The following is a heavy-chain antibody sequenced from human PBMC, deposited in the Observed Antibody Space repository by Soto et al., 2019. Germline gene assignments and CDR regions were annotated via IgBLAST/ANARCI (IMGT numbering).Heavy chain of an antibody. CDR3: VKRPHYSENDGFPA. V-gene: IGHV3-23*01. J-gene: IGHJ5*02. D-gene: IGHD2-21*01. CDR1: GFTFSDSA. Sequence: PGGSLRLSCAASGFTFSDSAMTWVRQAPGKGLEWVSVISGSGVSTYYADSVRGRFTISRDNSQNMVYLQMNSLRPEDTALYYCVKRPHYSENDGFPAWGQGTQVTVSS. CDR2: ISGSGVST.